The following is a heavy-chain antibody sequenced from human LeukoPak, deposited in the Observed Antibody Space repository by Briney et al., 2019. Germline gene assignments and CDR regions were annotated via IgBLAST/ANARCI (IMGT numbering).Heavy chain of an antibody. V-gene: IGHV3-9*01. D-gene: IGHD6-19*01. Sequence: GTSLRLSCAASGFTFDDYAMHWVRQAPGKGLEWVSGISWNSGSIGYADSVKGRFTISRDNAKNSLYLQMNSLRAEDTALYYCAKASGWSTKMPPDYWGQGTLVTVSS. CDR1: GFTFDDYA. J-gene: IGHJ4*02. CDR2: ISWNSGSI. CDR3: AKASGWSTKMPPDY.